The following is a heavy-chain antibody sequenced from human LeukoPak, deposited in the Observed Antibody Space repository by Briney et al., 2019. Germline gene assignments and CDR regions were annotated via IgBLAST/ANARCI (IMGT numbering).Heavy chain of an antibody. CDR3: ARTLRYCTNGVCEGDY. CDR1: GGSFSGYY. J-gene: IGHJ4*02. Sequence: SETLSLTCAVSGGSFSGYYWNWIRQPPGKGLEWIGEINHSGSTNYNPSLKSRVTISVDASQKQFSLGLRSVTAADTAVYYCARTLRYCTNGVCEGDYWGQGTLVTVSS. V-gene: IGHV4-34*01. CDR2: INHSGST. D-gene: IGHD2-8*01.